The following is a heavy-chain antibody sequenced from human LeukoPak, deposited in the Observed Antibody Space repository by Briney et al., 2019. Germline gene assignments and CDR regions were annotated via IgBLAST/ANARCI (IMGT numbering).Heavy chain of an antibody. J-gene: IGHJ4*02. V-gene: IGHV3-48*01. CDR3: ARDLQLIY. Sequence: PGGSLRLSCAASGFTFSTYSMNWVRQAPGKGLEWVSYISSSSSNIYYADSVKGRFTISRNNAKNSLYLQMNSLRVEDTAVYYCARDLQLIYWGQGTLVTVS. D-gene: IGHD6-13*01. CDR2: ISSSSSNI. CDR1: GFTFSTYS.